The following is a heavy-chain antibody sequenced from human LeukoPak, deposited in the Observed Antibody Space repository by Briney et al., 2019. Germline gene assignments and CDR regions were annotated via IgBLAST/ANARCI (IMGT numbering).Heavy chain of an antibody. J-gene: IGHJ3*02. CDR1: GFTFSDYY. V-gene: IGHV3-11*01. D-gene: IGHD2-15*01. CDR3: ARDLVDIVVVVAADAFDI. CDR2: ISSSGSTI. Sequence: GGSLRLSCAASGFTFSDYYMSWIRQAPGKGLEWVSYISSSGSTIYYADSVKGRFTISRDNAKNSLYLQMNSLRAEDTAVYYCARDLVDIVVVVAADAFDIWGQGTMVTVSS.